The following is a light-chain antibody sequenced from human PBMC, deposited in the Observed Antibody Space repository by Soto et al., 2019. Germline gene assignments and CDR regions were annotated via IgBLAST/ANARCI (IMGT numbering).Light chain of an antibody. Sequence: QSGLTQPPSVSGAPGQRVIISCTGSSSNIGAGYDVHWYQQLPGTAPKLLIYGNSNRPSGVPDRFSGSKSGTSASLAITGLQAEDEADYYCQSYDSSLSGSVFGGGTKLTVL. CDR3: QSYDSSLSGSV. V-gene: IGLV1-40*01. CDR2: GNS. J-gene: IGLJ2*01. CDR1: SSNIGAGYD.